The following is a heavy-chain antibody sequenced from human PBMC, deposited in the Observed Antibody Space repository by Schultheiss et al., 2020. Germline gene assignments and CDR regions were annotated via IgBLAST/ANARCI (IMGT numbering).Heavy chain of an antibody. Sequence: SETLSLTCDVSGGSINNYYWSWIRQPAGKGLEWIGYIYYSGSTNYNPSLKSRVTISVDTSKNQFSLKLSSVTAADTAVYYCARVGVGATDYWGQGTLVTVSS. D-gene: IGHD1-26*01. J-gene: IGHJ4*02. CDR1: GGSINNYY. V-gene: IGHV4-59*01. CDR2: IYYSGST. CDR3: ARVGVGATDY.